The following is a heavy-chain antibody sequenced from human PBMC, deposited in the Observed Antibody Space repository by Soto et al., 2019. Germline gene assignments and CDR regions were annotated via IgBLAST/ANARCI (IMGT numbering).Heavy chain of an antibody. CDR2: ISGSGGST. CDR1: GFTFSSYA. D-gene: IGHD6-6*01. CDR3: AKEHVSSSSGLVDF. J-gene: IGHJ4*02. Sequence: GGSLRLSCAASGFTFSSYAMSWVRQAPGKGLEWVSSISGSGGSTYYADSVKGRFTISRDNSKNTLYLQINSLRAEDTAVYYCAKEHVSSSSGLVDFWGQGTLVTVSS. V-gene: IGHV3-23*01.